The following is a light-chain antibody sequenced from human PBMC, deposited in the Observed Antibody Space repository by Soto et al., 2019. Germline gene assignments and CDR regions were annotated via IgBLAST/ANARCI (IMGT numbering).Light chain of an antibody. J-gene: IGLJ2*01. CDR2: DVS. CDR1: SSDVGGYNY. V-gene: IGLV2-14*03. Sequence: QSALTQPASVSGSPGQSITIYCTGTSSDVGGYNYVSWYQHHPGKAPKLMIYDVSNRPSGVSNRFSGSKSGNTASLTLSGLQAEDGADYYYSSYTSSSTYVVFGGGTKLTVL. CDR3: SSYTSSSTYVV.